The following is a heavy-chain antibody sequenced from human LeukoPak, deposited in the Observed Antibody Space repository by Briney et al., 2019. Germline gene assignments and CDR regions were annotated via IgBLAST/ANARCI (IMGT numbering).Heavy chain of an antibody. CDR3: AREFEIGGPPNWYYGMDV. CDR1: GGSISSSNW. Sequence: SETLSLTCAVSGGSISSSNWWSWVRQPPGKGLEWIGEIYHSGSTNYNPSLKSRVTISVDKSKNQFSLKLSSVTAADTAVFYCAREFEIGGPPNWYYGMDVWGQGTTVTVSS. D-gene: IGHD1-1*01. CDR2: IYHSGST. V-gene: IGHV4-4*02. J-gene: IGHJ6*02.